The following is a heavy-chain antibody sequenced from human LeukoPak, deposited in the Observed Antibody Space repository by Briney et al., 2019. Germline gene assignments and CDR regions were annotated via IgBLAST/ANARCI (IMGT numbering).Heavy chain of an antibody. CDR1: GGSISSYY. CDR2: IYYGGST. D-gene: IGHD6-13*01. V-gene: IGHV4-59*01. CDR3: ASALSSWPDASDI. Sequence: SETLSLTCTVSGGSISSYYWSWIRQPPGKGLEWIGYIYYGGSTNYNPSLKSRVTISVDTSKNQFSLKLSSVTAADTAVYYCASALSSWPDASDIWGQGTMVTVSS. J-gene: IGHJ3*02.